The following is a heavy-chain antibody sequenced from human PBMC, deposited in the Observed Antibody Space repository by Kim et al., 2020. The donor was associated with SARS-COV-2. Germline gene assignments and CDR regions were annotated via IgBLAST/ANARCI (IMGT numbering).Heavy chain of an antibody. J-gene: IGHJ5*01. CDR3: AVFYASGTFFPGENGF. CDR1: DDSIHNSNYY. CDR2: IDFYGNT. V-gene: IGHV4-39*01. Sequence: SETLSLTCTVSDDSIHNSNYYWAWIRQTPGTGLEWIATIDFYGNTYSGPSLRSRVTMSLDTSENQFSLILTSVTAADTALYYCAVFYASGTFFPGENGF. D-gene: IGHD3-10*01.